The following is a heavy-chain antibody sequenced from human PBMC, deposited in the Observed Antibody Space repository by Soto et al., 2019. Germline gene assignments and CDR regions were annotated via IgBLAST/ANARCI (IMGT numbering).Heavy chain of an antibody. CDR3: ARGRYGDY. V-gene: IGHV1-18*01. Sequence: QVHLVQSGAEVKKPGASVKVSCKGSGYDFTTYGITWVRQAPGQRLEWMAWISAHNGNTDYAQKLQGRVTVTRDTSTSTAYMELRSLRSDDTAMYYCARGRYGDYWGQGALVTVSS. D-gene: IGHD1-1*01. CDR1: GYDFTTYG. CDR2: ISAHNGNT. J-gene: IGHJ4*02.